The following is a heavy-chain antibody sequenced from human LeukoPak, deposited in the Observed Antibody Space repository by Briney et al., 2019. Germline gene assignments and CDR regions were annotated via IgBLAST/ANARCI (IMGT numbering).Heavy chain of an antibody. CDR2: INEDGSEK. CDR1: GFTLSSYW. Sequence: GGSLRLSCAASGFTLSSYWMSWVRQAPGKGLECVANINEDGSEKYYVDSVKGRFTISRDNTKNSLYLQTNSLRAEDTAVYYCATTTHFDYWGQGILVTVSS. J-gene: IGHJ4*02. D-gene: IGHD1-26*01. V-gene: IGHV3-7*01. CDR3: ATTTHFDY.